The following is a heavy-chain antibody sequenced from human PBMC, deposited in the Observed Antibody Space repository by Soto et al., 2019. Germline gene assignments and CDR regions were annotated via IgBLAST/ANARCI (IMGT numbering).Heavy chain of an antibody. CDR2: ISAYNGNT. J-gene: IGHJ3*02. CDR3: ARDLFSSTNCDPPRGSAI. D-gene: IGHD2-2*01. CDR1: GYTFTLYG. V-gene: IGHV1-18*01. Sequence: ASVKVSCKAAGYTFTLYGISWVRQATGQGHGWMGWISAYNGNTNYAQKLQGRVTMTPDTSTSTAYMERRSLRADDTAVYYCARDLFSSTNCDPPRGSAICGQGTKVTVSS.